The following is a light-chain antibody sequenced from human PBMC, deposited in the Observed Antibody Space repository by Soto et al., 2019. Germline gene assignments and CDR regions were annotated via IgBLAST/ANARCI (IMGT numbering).Light chain of an antibody. CDR1: TSVLYSSNNRTY. CDR2: AAS. J-gene: IGKJ5*01. CDR3: QQYGTTPYT. Sequence: DILLTQSPYSLSLSLGERASLNCMSSTSVLYSSNNRTYLDWYQQKPGKAPKLLIYAASTLQSGVPSRFSGSGSGTDFTLTIRRLEPEDFAIYYCQQYGTTPYTFGQGTRLEN. V-gene: IGKV4-1*01.